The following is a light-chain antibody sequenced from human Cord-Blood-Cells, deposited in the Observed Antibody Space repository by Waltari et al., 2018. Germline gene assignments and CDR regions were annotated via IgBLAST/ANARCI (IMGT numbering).Light chain of an antibody. Sequence: TASITCSGDKLGDKYACWYQQKPGQSPVLVIYQDRKRPSGIPERFSGSNSGNTATLTISGTQAMDEADYYCQAWDSSTVVFGGGTKLTVL. CDR3: QAWDSSTVV. CDR1: KLGDKY. V-gene: IGLV3-1*01. J-gene: IGLJ2*01. CDR2: QDR.